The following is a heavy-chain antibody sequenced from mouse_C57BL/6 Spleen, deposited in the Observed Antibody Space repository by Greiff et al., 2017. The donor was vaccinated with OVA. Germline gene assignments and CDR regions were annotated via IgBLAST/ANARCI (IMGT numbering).Heavy chain of an antibody. V-gene: IGHV1-61*01. Sequence: QVQLQQPGAELVRPGSSVKLSCKASGYTFTSYWMDWVKQRPGQGLEWIGNIYPSDSETHYNQKFKDKATLTVDKSSSTAYMQLSSLTSEDSAVYYCARRGVTAQVLFAYWGQGTLVTVSA. CDR3: ARRGVTAQVLFAY. CDR2: IYPSDSET. J-gene: IGHJ3*01. CDR1: GYTFTSYW. D-gene: IGHD3-2*02.